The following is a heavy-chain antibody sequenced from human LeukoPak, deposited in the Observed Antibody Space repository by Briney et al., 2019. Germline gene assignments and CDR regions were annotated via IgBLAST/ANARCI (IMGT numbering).Heavy chain of an antibody. CDR1: GFTFSSYA. CDR3: ARVQWLLQKTGLDI. D-gene: IGHD5-12*01. V-gene: IGHV3-23*01. CDR2: ISGSGGST. Sequence: GGSLRLSCAASGFTFSSYAMSWVRQAPGKGLEWVSAISGSGGSTYYADSVKGRFTISRDNSQNTLYLQMNSLRAEDTAVYYCARVQWLLQKTGLDIWRQGTMVTVSS. J-gene: IGHJ3*02.